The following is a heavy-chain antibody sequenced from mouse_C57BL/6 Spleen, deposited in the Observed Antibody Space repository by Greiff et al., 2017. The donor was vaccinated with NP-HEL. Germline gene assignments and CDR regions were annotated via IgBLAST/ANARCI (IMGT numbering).Heavy chain of an antibody. J-gene: IGHJ4*01. CDR3: LSGTYYAMDY. Sequence: VQGVESGPELVKPGASVKISCKASGYAFSSSWMNWVKQRPGKGLEWIGRIYPGDGDTNYNGKFKGKATLTADKSSSTAYMQLSSLTSEDSAVYFCLSGTYYAMDYWGQGTSVTVSS. V-gene: IGHV1-82*01. D-gene: IGHD4-1*01. CDR1: GYAFSSSW. CDR2: IYPGDGDT.